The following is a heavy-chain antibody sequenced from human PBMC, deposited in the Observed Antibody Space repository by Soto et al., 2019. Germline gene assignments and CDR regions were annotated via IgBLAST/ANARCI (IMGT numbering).Heavy chain of an antibody. J-gene: IGHJ6*02. CDR1: GGTFSSYA. CDR2: IIPIFGTA. D-gene: IGHD4-17*01. V-gene: IGHV1-69*13. Sequence: ASVKVSCKASGGTFSSYAISWVRQAPGQVLEWMGGIIPIFGTANYAQKFQGRVTITADESTSTAYMELSSLRSEDTAVYYCARDQFYGAHYYYGMDVWGQGTTVTVSS. CDR3: ARDQFYGAHYYYGMDV.